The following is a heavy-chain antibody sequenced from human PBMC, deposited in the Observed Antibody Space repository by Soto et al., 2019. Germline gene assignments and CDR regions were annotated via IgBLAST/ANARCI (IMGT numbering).Heavy chain of an antibody. D-gene: IGHD2-15*01. V-gene: IGHV2-5*02. CDR3: AHSPNCSGGSCYYFDY. CDR1: GFSLSTSGVG. Sequence: ESGPTLVKPTQTLTLTCTFSGFSLSTSGVGVGWIRQPPGKALEWLALIYWDDDKRYSPSLKSRLTITKDTSKNQVVLTMTNMDPVDTATYYCAHSPNCSGGSCYYFDYWGQGTLVTVSS. CDR2: IYWDDDK. J-gene: IGHJ4*02.